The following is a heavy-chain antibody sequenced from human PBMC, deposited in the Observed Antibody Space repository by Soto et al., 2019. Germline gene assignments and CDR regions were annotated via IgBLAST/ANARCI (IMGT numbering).Heavy chain of an antibody. CDR3: ARDGVARNYGMDV. CDR1: GGTFSSYA. J-gene: IGHJ6*02. Sequence: ASVKVSCKASGGTFSSYAISWVRQAPGQGLEWMGGIIPIFGTANYAQKFQGRVTITADESTSTAYMELSSLRSEDTAVYYCARDGVARNYGMDVWGQGTTVTVSS. V-gene: IGHV1-69*13. CDR2: IIPIFGTA. D-gene: IGHD2-15*01.